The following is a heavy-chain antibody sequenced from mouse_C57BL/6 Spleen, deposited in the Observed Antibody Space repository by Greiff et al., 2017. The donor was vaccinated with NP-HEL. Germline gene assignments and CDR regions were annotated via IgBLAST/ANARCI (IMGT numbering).Heavy chain of an antibody. CDR1: GYTFTDYE. J-gene: IGHJ1*03. CDR3: TITTVVEGYFDV. CDR2: IDPETGGT. D-gene: IGHD1-1*01. Sequence: VQLQQSGAELVRPGASVTLSCKASGYTFTDYEMHWVKQTPVHGLEWIGAIDPETGGTAYNQKFKGKAILTADKSSSTAYMELRSLTSEDSAVYYCTITTVVEGYFDVWGTGTTVTVSS. V-gene: IGHV1-15*01.